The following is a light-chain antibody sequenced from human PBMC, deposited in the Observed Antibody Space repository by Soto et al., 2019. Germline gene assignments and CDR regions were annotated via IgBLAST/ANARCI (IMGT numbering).Light chain of an antibody. J-gene: IGKJ2*02. V-gene: IGKV2-28*01. CDR3: VQPWT. CDR2: LGS. Sequence: DIVMTQSPLSLPVTPGEPASISCRSSQSLLHSNGYNYLDWYLQKPGQSPQLLIYLGSNRASGVPDRFSGSGSGTDFTLKISRVEAEDVGVYYCVQPWTFGQGTKLEIK. CDR1: QSLLHSNGYNY.